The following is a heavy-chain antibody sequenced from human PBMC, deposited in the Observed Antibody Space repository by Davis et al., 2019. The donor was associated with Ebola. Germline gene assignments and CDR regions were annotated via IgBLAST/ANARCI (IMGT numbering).Heavy chain of an antibody. CDR2: ISGGTGTI. CDR3: ARGRDYAFDI. CDR1: GFTFSGSS. J-gene: IGHJ3*02. Sequence: PGGSLRLSCAASGFTFSGSSMNWVRRAPGKGLEWVSHISGGTGTIEYADSVKGRFTMSRDNAKNSLYLQMNSLRDEETAVYYCARGRDYAFDIWGQGTMVTVSS. D-gene: IGHD2-21*02. V-gene: IGHV3-48*02.